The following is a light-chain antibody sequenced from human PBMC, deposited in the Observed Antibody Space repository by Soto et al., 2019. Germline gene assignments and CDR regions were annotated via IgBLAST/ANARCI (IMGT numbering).Light chain of an antibody. CDR2: GAS. V-gene: IGKV3-20*01. J-gene: IGKJ1*01. CDR1: QSVSSNF. Sequence: EIVLTQSPGTLSLSPGDRATLSCRASQSVSSNFLAWYQQKPGQAPRPLIYGASIRATGIPDRFSGSGSGTDFPLTIRRLAPEDFAMSFCHHYGSSPRTFGQGTTVEIK. CDR3: HHYGSSPRT.